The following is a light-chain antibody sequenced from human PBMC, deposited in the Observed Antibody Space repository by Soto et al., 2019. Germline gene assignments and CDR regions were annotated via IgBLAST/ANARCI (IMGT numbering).Light chain of an antibody. CDR3: QQYGSSPLYT. J-gene: IGKJ2*01. Sequence: EIVLTQSPGTLSLSPGERATLSCRASQSVSSSYLAWYQQKPGQAPRLLIYGASNRATGIPDRFSGSESGTDFTLTISRLEPEDSAVYYCQQYGSSPLYTFGQGTKLEIK. CDR2: GAS. V-gene: IGKV3-20*01. CDR1: QSVSSSY.